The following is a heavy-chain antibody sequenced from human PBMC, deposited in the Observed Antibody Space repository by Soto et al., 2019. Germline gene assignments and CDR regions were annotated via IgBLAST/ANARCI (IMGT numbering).Heavy chain of an antibody. Sequence: SGPTLVNPTQTLTLTCTFSGFSLSTSGVGVGWIRQPPGKALEWLALIYWDDDKRYSPSLKSRLTITKDTSKNQVVLTMTNMDAVDTATYYCAHVEHSGYDSAGVSDYWGQGTLVTVSS. CDR1: GFSLSTSGVG. J-gene: IGHJ4*02. CDR3: AHVEHSGYDSAGVSDY. V-gene: IGHV2-5*02. CDR2: IYWDDDK. D-gene: IGHD5-12*01.